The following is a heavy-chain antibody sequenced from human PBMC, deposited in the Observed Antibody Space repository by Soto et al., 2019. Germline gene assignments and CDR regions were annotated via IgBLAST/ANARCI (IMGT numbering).Heavy chain of an antibody. Sequence: SVDVSCRASEGTFSSYTISLVRQAPGQGLEWMGRIIPILGIANYAQKFQGRVTITADKSTSTAYMELSSLRSEDTAVYYCARTGCSGGSCYLVHPFDIWGQGTMVTVSS. J-gene: IGHJ3*02. D-gene: IGHD2-15*01. CDR3: ARTGCSGGSCYLVHPFDI. V-gene: IGHV1-69*02. CDR2: IIPILGIA. CDR1: EGTFSSYT.